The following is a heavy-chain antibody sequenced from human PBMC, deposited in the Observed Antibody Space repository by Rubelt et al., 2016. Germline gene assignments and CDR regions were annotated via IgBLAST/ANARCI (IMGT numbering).Heavy chain of an antibody. CDR3: ARDHFICTSTTCYRDYYSYYGMDV. CDR2: ISGSGGST. D-gene: IGHD2-2*02. J-gene: IGHJ6*02. V-gene: IGHV3-23*01. Sequence: WVRQAPGKGLEWVSTISGSGGSTSYADSVQGRFSISRDISKNTLSLQMNSLRAEDTAVYYCARDHFICTSTTCYRDYYSYYGMDVWGQGTTVTVSS.